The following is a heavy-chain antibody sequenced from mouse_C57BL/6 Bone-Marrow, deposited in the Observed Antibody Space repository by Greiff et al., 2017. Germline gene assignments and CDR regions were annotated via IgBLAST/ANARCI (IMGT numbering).Heavy chain of an antibody. CDR3: ARSHHGELYFDD. V-gene: IGHV1-53*01. D-gene: IGHD2-13*01. J-gene: IGHJ2*01. CDR2: INPSNGGT. CDR1: GYTFTSYW. Sequence: QVQLQQPGTELVKPGASVKLSCKASGYTFTSYWMHWVKQRPGQGLEWIGNINPSNGGTNYNEKFKSKATLTVDKSSSTDYMQLSSLTSEDSAFYYCARSHHGELYFDDWGQGTTLTVSS.